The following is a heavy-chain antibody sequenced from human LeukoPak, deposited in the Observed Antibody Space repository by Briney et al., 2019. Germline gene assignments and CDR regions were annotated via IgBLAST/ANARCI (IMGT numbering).Heavy chain of an antibody. CDR1: GGSFSGYY. CDR2: INHSGST. J-gene: IGHJ6*03. CDR3: ARVGITMVRGVHKPHYYYMDV. D-gene: IGHD3-10*01. Sequence: SETLSLTCAVYGGSFSGYYWSWIRQPPGKGLEWIGEINHSGSTNYNPSLKSRVTIPVDTSKNQFSLKLSSVTAADTAVYYCARVGITMVRGVHKPHYYYMDVWGKGTTVTVSS. V-gene: IGHV4-34*01.